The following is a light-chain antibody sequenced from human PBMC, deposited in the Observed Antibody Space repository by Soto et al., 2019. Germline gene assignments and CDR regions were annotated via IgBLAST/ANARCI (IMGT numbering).Light chain of an antibody. CDR2: AAS. CDR3: QQYYSYSYT. J-gene: IGKJ2*01. Sequence: EVVMTQSPATLSASPGERATLSCRASQSVNTNLAWYQKKPGQAPTVLVYAASTRATGIPDRFSGSGSGTDFTLTISSLQPEDFALYYCQQYYSYSYTFGQGTKLEIK. V-gene: IGKV3-15*01. CDR1: QSVNTN.